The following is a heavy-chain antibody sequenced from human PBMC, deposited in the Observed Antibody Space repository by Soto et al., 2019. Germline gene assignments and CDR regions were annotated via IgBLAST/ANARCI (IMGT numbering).Heavy chain of an antibody. CDR3: SRFIMVGGWFDPNYYHGMDV. Sequence: ASVKVSCKTSGYTFSNYGINWVRQAPGQGLEWMGWISGYDGNTNYAQTVQGRVTMTTDTSTGTVYMELRSLKSDDTAIYYCSRFIMVGGWFDPNYYHGMDVWGQGTTVTVSS. CDR1: GYTFSNYG. CDR2: ISGYDGNT. V-gene: IGHV1-18*01. D-gene: IGHD6-19*01. J-gene: IGHJ6*02.